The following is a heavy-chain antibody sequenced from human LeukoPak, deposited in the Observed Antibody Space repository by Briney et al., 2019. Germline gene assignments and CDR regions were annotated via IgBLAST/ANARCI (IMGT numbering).Heavy chain of an antibody. CDR2: IYSGGST. CDR1: GFTVSSNY. CDR3: ASVPPNAKQAYFDY. V-gene: IGHV3-53*01. D-gene: IGHD4/OR15-4a*01. J-gene: IGHJ4*02. Sequence: PGGSLRLSCAASGFTVSSNYMSWVRQAPGKGLEWVSVIYSGGSTYYADSVKGRFTISRDNSKNTLYLQMNSLRAEDTAVYYCASVPPNAKQAYFDYWGQGTLVTVSS.